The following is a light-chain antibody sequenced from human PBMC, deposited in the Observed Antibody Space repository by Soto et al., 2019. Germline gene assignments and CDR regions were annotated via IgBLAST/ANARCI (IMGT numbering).Light chain of an antibody. J-gene: IGKJ1*01. CDR3: QQYYSSPRT. Sequence: DIMMAQSPDSLAVSLGERATINCKSSQSVLYSSNRKSYLAWYQQKPGQAPKLLIHSASTRESGVPDRVSGSGSGTDFTLTISSLQAEDVAVYYCQQYYSSPRTFGQGTKVEIK. CDR1: QSVLYSSNRKSY. CDR2: SAS. V-gene: IGKV4-1*01.